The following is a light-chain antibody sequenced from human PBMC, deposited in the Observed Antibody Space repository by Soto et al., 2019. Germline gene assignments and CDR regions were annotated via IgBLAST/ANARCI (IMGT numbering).Light chain of an antibody. Sequence: IQLTRSPASLSASVGETRRITCRASQDISSYLAWYQQKPGKAPNLLIYAASTLQSGVPSRFSASGVGTDFTLTISSLQAEDFAVYYCQQFGSSVTFGQGTRLEIK. CDR3: QQFGSSVT. CDR1: QDISSY. CDR2: AAS. V-gene: IGKV1-9*01. J-gene: IGKJ5*01.